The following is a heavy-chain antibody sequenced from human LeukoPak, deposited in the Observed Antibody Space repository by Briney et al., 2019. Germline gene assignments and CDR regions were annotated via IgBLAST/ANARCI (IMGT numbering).Heavy chain of an antibody. CDR1: GGSISSGSFY. D-gene: IGHD2-2*01. V-gene: IGHV4-61*02. J-gene: IGHJ6*03. CDR2: IYTSGNT. Sequence: PSETLSLTCTVSGGSISSGSFYWNRIRQPAGKGLEWIGRIYTSGNTKYNPSLKRRVPISVDTYKNQFSLKLSSVTAADTAVYYWARRGGTVRGLWGPISTSFYYMDVWGKGTTVTISS. CDR3: ARRGGTVRGLWGPISTSFYYMDV.